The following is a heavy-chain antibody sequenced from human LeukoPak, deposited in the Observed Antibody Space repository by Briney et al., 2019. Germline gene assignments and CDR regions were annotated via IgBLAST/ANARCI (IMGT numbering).Heavy chain of an antibody. D-gene: IGHD3-10*01. CDR3: ARAEYFASESFPAHY. Sequence: GESLKISCKGSGYIFTNYWIGWVRQMPGKGLEWMGTINPGDSDTRYSPSFQGQVTISADKSISTAYLQWSSLKASDTAMYYCARAEYFASESFPAHYWGQGTLVTVSS. J-gene: IGHJ4*02. CDR2: INPGDSDT. CDR1: GYIFTNYW. V-gene: IGHV5-51*01.